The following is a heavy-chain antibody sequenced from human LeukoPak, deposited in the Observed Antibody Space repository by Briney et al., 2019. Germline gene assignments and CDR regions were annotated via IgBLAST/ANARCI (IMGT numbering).Heavy chain of an antibody. CDR2: IYTSGST. CDR3: AREYSSGWEYYFDY. V-gene: IGHV4-4*07. J-gene: IGHJ4*02. D-gene: IGHD6-19*01. Sequence: SETLSLTCTVSGGFISSYYWSWIRQPAGKGLEWIGRIYTSGSTNYNPSLKSRVTMSVDTSKNQFSLKLSSVTAADAAVYYCAREYSSGWEYYFDYWGQGTLVTVSS. CDR1: GGFISSYY.